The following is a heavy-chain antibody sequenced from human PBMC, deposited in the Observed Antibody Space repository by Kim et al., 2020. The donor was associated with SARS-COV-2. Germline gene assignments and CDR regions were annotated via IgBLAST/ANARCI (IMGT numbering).Heavy chain of an antibody. Sequence: DDKRYSPSLKSRLTITKDTSKNQVVLTMTNMDPVDTATYYCAHLRGDFDYWSQGTLVTVSS. CDR3: AHLRGDFDY. CDR2: DDK. V-gene: IGHV2-5*01. D-gene: IGHD3-10*01. J-gene: IGHJ4*02.